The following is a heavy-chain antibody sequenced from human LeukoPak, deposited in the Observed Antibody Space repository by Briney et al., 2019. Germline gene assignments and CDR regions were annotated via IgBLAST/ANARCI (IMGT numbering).Heavy chain of an antibody. J-gene: IGHJ4*02. Sequence: PGGSLRLSCAASGFTFSSYWMSWVRQAPGKGPEWVANIKQDGREKHYVDSVKGRFTISRDNAKSSLYLQMNSLRAGDTAVYYCTRDEAAATNWGQGTLVTVSS. V-gene: IGHV3-7*01. CDR1: GFTFSSYW. CDR3: TRDEAAATN. D-gene: IGHD6-13*01. CDR2: IKQDGREK.